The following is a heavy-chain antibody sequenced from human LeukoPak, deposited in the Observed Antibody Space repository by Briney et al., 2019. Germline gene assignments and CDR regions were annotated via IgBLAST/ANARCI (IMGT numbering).Heavy chain of an antibody. CDR2: VHYSGST. V-gene: IGHV4-39*01. D-gene: IGHD6-19*01. CDR1: GGSIRSTSYY. Sequence: SETLSLTCTVSGGSIRSTSYYWGWIRQPPGKGLGWLGSVHYSGSTYDNPSLKSRVTISVDTSKDQFSLKLISVTAADTAVYYCARRSTVAGRGRFDPWGQGTLVTVSS. J-gene: IGHJ5*02. CDR3: ARRSTVAGRGRFDP.